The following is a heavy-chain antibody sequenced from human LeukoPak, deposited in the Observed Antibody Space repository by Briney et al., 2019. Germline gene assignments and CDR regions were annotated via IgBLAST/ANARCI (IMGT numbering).Heavy chain of an antibody. D-gene: IGHD2-15*01. V-gene: IGHV3-23*01. CDR1: GFTFSRNA. CDR2: ISGSSYDI. CDR3: AKDEGYCNGGSCYLGAFDI. J-gene: IGHJ3*02. Sequence: GGSLRLSCAASGFTFSRNAMSWVRQAPGKGLEWVSSISGSSYDIFYADSVKGRFTISRDNSKNALYLQMNSLRAEDTAVYYCAKDEGYCNGGSCYLGAFDIWGQGTMVTVSS.